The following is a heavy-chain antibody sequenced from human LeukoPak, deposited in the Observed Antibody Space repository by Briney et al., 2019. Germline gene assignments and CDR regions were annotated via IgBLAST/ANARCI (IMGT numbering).Heavy chain of an antibody. Sequence: GGSLRLSCAASGFIFSNYAMYWVRQAPGNGLEWVSAISGRSDNTYYADSVKGRFTLSRDSSKNTLYLQMNSLRADDTAVYYCAKWGDYDVLTGYYVSDFWGQGTLVTASS. V-gene: IGHV3-23*01. D-gene: IGHD3-9*01. CDR3: AKWGDYDVLTGYYVSDF. CDR1: GFIFSNYA. J-gene: IGHJ4*02. CDR2: ISGRSDNT.